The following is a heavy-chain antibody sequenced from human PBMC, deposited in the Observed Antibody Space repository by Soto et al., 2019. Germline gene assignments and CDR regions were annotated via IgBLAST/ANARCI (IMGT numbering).Heavy chain of an antibody. V-gene: IGHV1-69*13. Sequence: GVSVKVSCKASGGTFSIYAISWVRQAPGQGLEWMGGIIPIFGTANYAQKFQGRVTITADESTSTAYMELSSLRSEDTAVYYCARARRSHDTPYYYYYGMDVWGQGTTVTVSS. CDR2: IIPIFGTA. D-gene: IGHD3-9*01. CDR1: GGTFSIYA. J-gene: IGHJ6*02. CDR3: ARARRSHDTPYYYYYGMDV.